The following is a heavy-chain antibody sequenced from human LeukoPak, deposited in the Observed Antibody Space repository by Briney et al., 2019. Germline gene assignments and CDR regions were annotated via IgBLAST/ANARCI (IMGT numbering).Heavy chain of an antibody. Sequence: SETLSLTCTVSGGSISSYYWSWIRQPAGKGLEWIGRIYTSGSTNYNPSLKSRVTMSVDTTKNQFSLKLSSVTAADTAVYYCARDELTGATYNWFDPWGQGTLVTVSS. J-gene: IGHJ5*02. CDR1: GGSISSYY. CDR2: IYTSGST. V-gene: IGHV4-4*07. D-gene: IGHD1-7*01. CDR3: ARDELTGATYNWFDP.